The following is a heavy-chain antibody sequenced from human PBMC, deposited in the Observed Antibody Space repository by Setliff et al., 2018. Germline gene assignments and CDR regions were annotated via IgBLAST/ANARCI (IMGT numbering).Heavy chain of an antibody. J-gene: IGHJ4*02. CDR2: ISGSGGST. V-gene: IGHV3-23*01. CDR1: GFTFSSYS. Sequence: SLRLSCAASGFTFSSYSMNWVRQAPGKGLEWVSAISGSGGSTYYADSVKGRFTISRDNSKNTLSLQMHSLRVEDTAFYYCAKVLSLVGASDHWGQGTLVTVSS. CDR3: AKVLSLVGASDH. D-gene: IGHD1-26*01.